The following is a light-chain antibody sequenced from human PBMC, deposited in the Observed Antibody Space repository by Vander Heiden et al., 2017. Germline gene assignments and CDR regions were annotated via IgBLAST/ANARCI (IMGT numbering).Light chain of an antibody. J-gene: IGKJ3*01. CDR1: QSVSSY. V-gene: IGKV3-11*01. CDR2: DAS. Sequence: ESVLTHSPPTLSLSPAERATLSCRASQSVSSYLAWYQQKPGQAPRLLIYDASNRATGIPARFSGSGSGTDFTLTISSLEPEDFAVYYCQQRSNWPLTFGHGTKVDIK. CDR3: QQRSNWPLT.